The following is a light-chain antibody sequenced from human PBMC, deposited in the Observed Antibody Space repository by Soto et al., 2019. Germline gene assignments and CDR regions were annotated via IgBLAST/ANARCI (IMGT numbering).Light chain of an antibody. J-gene: IGKJ1*01. CDR2: EAS. CDR1: QNINKW. CDR3: QQYNRYRA. Sequence: DIQMTQSPSTLSASVGDRVTITCRASQNINKWLAWYQHKPGKAPALLIYEASSLGGGVPSRFSGSGFGTEFTLTISSLQPDDFATYYCQQYNRYRASGQGTKVDIK. V-gene: IGKV1-5*03.